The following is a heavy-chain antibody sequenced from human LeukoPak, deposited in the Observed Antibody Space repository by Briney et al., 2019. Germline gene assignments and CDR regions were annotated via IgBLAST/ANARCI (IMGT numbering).Heavy chain of an antibody. CDR2: IIPIFGTA. Sequence: SVKVSCKASGGTFSSYAISWVRQAPGQGLEWMGGIIPIFGTANYAQKFQGRVTITADESTSTAYMELSSLRSEDTAVYYCARQVSTTGTTGYYYFDYWGQGTLVTVSS. J-gene: IGHJ4*02. D-gene: IGHD1-1*01. V-gene: IGHV1-69*13. CDR1: GGTFSSYA. CDR3: ARQVSTTGTTGYYYFDY.